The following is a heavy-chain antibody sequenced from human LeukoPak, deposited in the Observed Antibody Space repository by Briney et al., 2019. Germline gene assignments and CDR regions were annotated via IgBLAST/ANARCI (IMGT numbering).Heavy chain of an antibody. V-gene: IGHV3-74*01. D-gene: IGHD6-6*01. CDR3: TRGGSSPDY. CDR1: GFTLSTYW. CDR2: INSDGGVT. Sequence: GESLRLSCAASGFTLSTYWMHWVRQAPGKGLVWVSLINSDGGVTNYADSVKGRFTISRDNAKNTLYLQMNSLRVEDTAVYYCTRGGSSPDYWGQGTLVTVSS. J-gene: IGHJ4*02.